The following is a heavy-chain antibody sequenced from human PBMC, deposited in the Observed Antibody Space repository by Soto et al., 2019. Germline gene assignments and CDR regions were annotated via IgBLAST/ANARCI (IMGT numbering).Heavy chain of an antibody. CDR2: TYHSGNP. V-gene: IGHV4-30-2*01. Sequence: SETLSLTCDVSGDTISTGGYTWAWIRQPPGKALEWIGHTYHSGNPYYNPSLKSRVIISVDRSKNQFSLKLTSATAADTAVYYCARDRRSYYSDGSGLDFWGQGTLVTVSS. CDR1: GDTISTGGYT. J-gene: IGHJ4*02. CDR3: ARDRRSYYSDGSGLDF. D-gene: IGHD3-22*01.